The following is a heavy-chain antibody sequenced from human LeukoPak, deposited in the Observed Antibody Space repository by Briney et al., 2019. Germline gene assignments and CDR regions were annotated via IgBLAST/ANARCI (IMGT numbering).Heavy chain of an antibody. J-gene: IGHJ5*02. Sequence: GRSLRLSCAASGFTFSKCGMHWVRQAPGKGLEWVGVIWYDGSNKYYADSVKGRFTISRDNSKNTLYLQMNSLRAEDTAVYYCTGAVVGTFWFDPWGQGTVVTVSS. D-gene: IGHD6-13*01. V-gene: IGHV3-33*01. CDR1: GFTFSKCG. CDR2: IWYDGSNK. CDR3: TGAVVGTFWFDP.